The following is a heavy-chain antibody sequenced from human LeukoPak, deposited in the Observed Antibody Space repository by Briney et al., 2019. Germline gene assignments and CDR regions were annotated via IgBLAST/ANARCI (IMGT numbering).Heavy chain of an antibody. Sequence: GGSLRLSCAASGFTFSAYDMHWVRQATGKGLEWLSAIGTTGDTFYAGSVKGRFTVSRENAKNSLYLQMNTLRAGDTAVYYCARGRGYYFDYWGQGTLVTVSS. CDR2: IGTTGDT. CDR1: GFTFSAYD. J-gene: IGHJ4*02. V-gene: IGHV3-13*01. D-gene: IGHD3-22*01. CDR3: ARGRGYYFDY.